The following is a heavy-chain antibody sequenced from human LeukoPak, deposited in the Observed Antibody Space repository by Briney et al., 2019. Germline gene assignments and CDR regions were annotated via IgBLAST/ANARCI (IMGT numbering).Heavy chain of an antibody. CDR2: TYYRSKWYN. CDR1: SAA. D-gene: IGHD2-2*01. J-gene: IGHJ5*02. CDR3: ARSDCSSTSCGFDP. Sequence: SAAWNWIRQSPXRGLEWLGRTYYRSKWYNDYAVSVKSRITINPDTSKNQFSLQLNSVTPEDTAVYYCARSDCSSTSCGFDPWGQGTLVTVSS. V-gene: IGHV6-1*01.